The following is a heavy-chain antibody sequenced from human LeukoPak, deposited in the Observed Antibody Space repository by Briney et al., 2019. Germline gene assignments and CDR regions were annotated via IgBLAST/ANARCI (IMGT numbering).Heavy chain of an antibody. CDR3: ARSRASSGLLGY. CDR2: IYSGGST. Sequence: PGGSLRLSCAASGFTVSSNYMSWVRQAPGKGLEWVSVIYSGGSTYYADSVKGRFTIPRDNSKNTLYLQMNSLRAEDTAVYYCARSRASSGLLGYWGQGTLVTVSS. CDR1: GFTVSSNY. V-gene: IGHV3-53*01. J-gene: IGHJ4*02. D-gene: IGHD6-19*01.